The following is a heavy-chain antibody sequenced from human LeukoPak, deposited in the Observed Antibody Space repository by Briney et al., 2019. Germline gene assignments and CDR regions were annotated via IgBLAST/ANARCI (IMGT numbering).Heavy chain of an antibody. V-gene: IGHV4-34*01. CDR2: INHSGST. CDR3: ARGLHVWYDILTGEPFDY. D-gene: IGHD3-9*01. Sequence: PSETLSLTCAVYGGSFSGYYWSWIRQPPGKGLEWIGEINHSGSTNYNPSLKSRATISVDTSKNRFSLKLSSVTAADTAVYYCARGLHVWYDILTGEPFDYWGQGTLVTVSS. CDR1: GGSFSGYY. J-gene: IGHJ4*02.